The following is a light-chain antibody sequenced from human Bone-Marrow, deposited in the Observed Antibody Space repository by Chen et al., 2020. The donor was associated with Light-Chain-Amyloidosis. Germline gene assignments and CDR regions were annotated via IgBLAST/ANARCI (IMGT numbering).Light chain of an antibody. CDR3: QQRSNWPLIT. V-gene: IGKV3-11*01. J-gene: IGKJ5*01. Sequence: EIVLTQSPATLSFSPGERATRSCRARQSVSSYLAWYQQKPGQAPRLLIYAASNRATGIPARFSGSGSGTDFTLTISSLEPEDFAVYYCQQRSNWPLITFGQGTRLEIK. CDR1: QSVSSY. CDR2: AAS.